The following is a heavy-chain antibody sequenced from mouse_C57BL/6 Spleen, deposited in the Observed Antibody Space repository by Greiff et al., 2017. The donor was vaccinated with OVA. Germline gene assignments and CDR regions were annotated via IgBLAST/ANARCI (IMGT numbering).Heavy chain of an antibody. CDR3: ARAIYYEYFDY. D-gene: IGHD2-4*01. Sequence: EVQLQESGPGLVKPSQSLSLTCSVTGYSITSGYYWYWIRQFPGNKLEWMGYISYDGSNNYNPSLKNRITITRDTSKNQLLLKLNSVSTEYTATYYCARAIYYEYFDYWGQGTTLTVSS. CDR2: ISYDGSN. V-gene: IGHV3-6*01. J-gene: IGHJ2*01. CDR1: GYSITSGYY.